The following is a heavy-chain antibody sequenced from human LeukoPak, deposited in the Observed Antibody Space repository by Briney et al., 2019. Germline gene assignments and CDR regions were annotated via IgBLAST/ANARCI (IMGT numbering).Heavy chain of an antibody. D-gene: IGHD2-2*02. Sequence: GESLKISCKGSGYSFTTYWIGWVRQMPGKGLEWMGIIYPGDSDTRYSPSFQGQVTISADKSISTAYLQWSSLKASDTAVYYCARHLGYCSSTSCYIGMYWGQGTLVTVSS. J-gene: IGHJ4*02. CDR1: GYSFTTYW. CDR2: IYPGDSDT. V-gene: IGHV5-51*01. CDR3: ARHLGYCSSTSCYIGMY.